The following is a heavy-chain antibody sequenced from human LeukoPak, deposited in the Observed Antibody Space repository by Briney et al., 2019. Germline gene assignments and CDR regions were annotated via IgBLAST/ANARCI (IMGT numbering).Heavy chain of an antibody. CDR3: AKDDSSGWYRYYYYYMDV. CDR2: IYSGGST. V-gene: IGHV3-66*01. D-gene: IGHD6-19*01. J-gene: IGHJ6*03. CDR1: GFTFTTYW. Sequence: GESLRLSCAASGFTFTTYWMSWIRQAPGKGLEWVSVIYSGGSTYYADSVKGRFTISRDNSKNTLYLQMNSLRAEDTAVYYCAKDDSSGWYRYYYYYMDVRGKGTTVTVSS.